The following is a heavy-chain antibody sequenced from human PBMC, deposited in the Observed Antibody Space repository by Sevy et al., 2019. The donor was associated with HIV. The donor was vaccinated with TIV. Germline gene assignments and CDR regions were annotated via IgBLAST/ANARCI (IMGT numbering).Heavy chain of an antibody. D-gene: IGHD1-7*01. Sequence: ASVKVSCKSSGYTFTNYDISWVRLAPGQGLEWMGWISAYNGHINYAQNFQGRVTFTTDTSTSTAYMELTSLRSDETAVYYCARREVSIGGTTYYFDYWGQGTLVTVSS. V-gene: IGHV1-18*01. CDR1: GYTFTNYD. J-gene: IGHJ4*02. CDR3: ARREVSIGGTTYYFDY. CDR2: ISAYNGHI.